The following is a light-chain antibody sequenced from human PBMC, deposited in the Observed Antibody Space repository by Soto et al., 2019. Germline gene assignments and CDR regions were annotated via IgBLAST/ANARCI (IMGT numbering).Light chain of an antibody. CDR2: GAY. CDR3: QQSGSSPMT. V-gene: IGKV3-15*01. Sequence: IGLTPSPATLSVSEWQRATQSFRSRQSITRNLAWYQQSPGQAPRLLIYGAYTRATGIPARFSGSGSGTEFTLTISRLEPEDFAVYYCQQSGSSPMTFGQGTRLEIK. CDR1: QSITRN. J-gene: IGKJ5*01.